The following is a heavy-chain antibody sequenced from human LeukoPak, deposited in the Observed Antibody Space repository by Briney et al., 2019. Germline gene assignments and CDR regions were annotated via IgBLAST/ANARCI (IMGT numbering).Heavy chain of an antibody. Sequence: GGSLRLSCAASGFTLRSYAMSWVGQAQGKGLEWVSAISGSGGSTYYADSVKGRFTISRDNSKNTLYLQMNSLRAEDTAVYYCAKGRKRTTVTTFDYWGQGTLVTVSS. CDR2: ISGSGGST. CDR3: AKGRKRTTVTTFDY. V-gene: IGHV3-23*01. D-gene: IGHD4-17*01. CDR1: GFTLRSYA. J-gene: IGHJ4*02.